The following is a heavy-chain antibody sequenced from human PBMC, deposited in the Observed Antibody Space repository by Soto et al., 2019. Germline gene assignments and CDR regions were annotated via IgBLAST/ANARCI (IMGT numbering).Heavy chain of an antibody. CDR1: GYTFTGYY. CDR3: ARDGGLEYYGSGSYVMGYMDV. V-gene: IGHV1-2*04. D-gene: IGHD3-10*01. J-gene: IGHJ6*03. CDR2: INPNSGGT. Sequence: ASVKVSCKASGYTFTGYYMHWVRQAPGQGLEWMGWINPNSGGTNYAQKFQGWVTKTRDTSISTAYMELSRLRSDDTAVYYCARDGGLEYYGSGSYVMGYMDVWGKGTTVTVSS.